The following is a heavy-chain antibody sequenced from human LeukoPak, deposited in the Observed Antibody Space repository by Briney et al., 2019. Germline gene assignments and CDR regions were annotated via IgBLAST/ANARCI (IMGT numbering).Heavy chain of an antibody. CDR2: ISSSSSYI. Sequence: SGGSLRLSCAASGFTFSSYSMNWVRQAPGKGLEWVSSISSSSSYIYYADSVKGRFTISRDNAKNSLYLQMNSLRAEDTAVYYCAVPYGSGSSSFDYWGHGTLVTVSS. CDR1: GFTFSSYS. V-gene: IGHV3-21*01. D-gene: IGHD3-10*01. CDR3: AVPYGSGSSSFDY. J-gene: IGHJ4*01.